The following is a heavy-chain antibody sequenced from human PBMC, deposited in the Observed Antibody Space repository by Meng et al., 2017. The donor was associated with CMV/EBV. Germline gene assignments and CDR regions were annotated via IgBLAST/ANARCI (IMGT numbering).Heavy chain of an antibody. J-gene: IGHJ5*02. CDR1: GGSLSGYD. Sequence: VQVQQWGAGLLKPSGNRSRPCAVYGGSLSGYDWSWIRQPPGKGLEWIGEINHSGSTNYNPSLKSRVTISVDTSKNQFSLKLSSVTAADTAVYYCARGVGGWFDPWGQGTLVTVSS. D-gene: IGHD1-26*01. CDR3: ARGVGGWFDP. V-gene: IGHV4-34*01. CDR2: INHSGST.